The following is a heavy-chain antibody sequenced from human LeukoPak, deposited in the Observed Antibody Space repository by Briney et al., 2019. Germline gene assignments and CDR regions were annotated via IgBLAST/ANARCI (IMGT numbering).Heavy chain of an antibody. CDR3: AKDLYYYGSGTPFDY. CDR2: ISYDGSNK. J-gene: IGHJ4*02. CDR1: GFTFSSYG. Sequence: GGSRRLSCAASGFTFSSYGMHWVRQAPGKGLEWVAVISYDGSNKYYADSVKGRFTISRDNSKNTLYLQMNSLRAEDTAVYYCAKDLYYYGSGTPFDYWGQGTLVTVSS. V-gene: IGHV3-30*18. D-gene: IGHD3-10*01.